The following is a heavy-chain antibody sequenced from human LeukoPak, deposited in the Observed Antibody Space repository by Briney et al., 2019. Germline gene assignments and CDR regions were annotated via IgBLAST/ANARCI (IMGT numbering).Heavy chain of an antibody. Sequence: GGSLRLSCAASGLTFTSFAMSWVRQAPGKGLEWVSAISGSGDTTYYADSVKGRFTISRDNLENTLYTQMNSLRVEDTAVYYCAKGHSAHGTGFDYWGQGTLVIVSS. CDR3: AKGHSAHGTGFDY. CDR1: GLTFTSFA. V-gene: IGHV3-23*01. D-gene: IGHD1-1*01. CDR2: ISGSGDTT. J-gene: IGHJ4*02.